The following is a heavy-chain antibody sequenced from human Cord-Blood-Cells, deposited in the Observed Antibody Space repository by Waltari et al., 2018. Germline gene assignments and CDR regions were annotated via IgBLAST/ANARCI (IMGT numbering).Heavy chain of an antibody. D-gene: IGHD3-10*01. CDR1: GYTFNSYG. CDR2: ISAYNGNT. Sequence: QVQLVQSGAEVKKPGASVQVSCTASGYTFNSYGISWVRQATGQGLEWMGWISAYNGNTNYAQKLQGRVTMTTDTSTSTAYMELRSLRSDDTAVYYCARDRDYYGSGSFDYWGQGTLVTVSS. CDR3: ARDRDYYGSGSFDY. J-gene: IGHJ4*02. V-gene: IGHV1-18*01.